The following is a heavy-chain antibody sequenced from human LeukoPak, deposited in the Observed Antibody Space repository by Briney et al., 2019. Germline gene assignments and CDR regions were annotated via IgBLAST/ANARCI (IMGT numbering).Heavy chain of an antibody. Sequence: GSLRLSCAASGFNFSSYSMKWVRQAPGKGLEWVSSISSSGSYIYYADSVKGRFTISRDNAKNSLYLQMNSLRAEDTAVYYCARDYDKAFDIWGQGTMVTVSS. CDR3: ARDYDKAFDI. CDR2: ISSSGSYI. V-gene: IGHV3-21*01. D-gene: IGHD3-16*01. CDR1: GFNFSSYS. J-gene: IGHJ3*02.